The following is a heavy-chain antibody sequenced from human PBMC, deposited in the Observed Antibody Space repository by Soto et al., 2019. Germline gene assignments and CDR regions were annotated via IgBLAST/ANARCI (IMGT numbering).Heavy chain of an antibody. D-gene: IGHD3-9*01. CDR2: IYYSGST. CDR1: GGSISSGDYY. V-gene: IGHV4-30-4*02. Sequence: SETLSLTCTVSGGSISSGDYYWSWIRQPPGKGLEWIGYIYYSGSTYYNPSLKSRVTISVDTSKNQFSLRLSSVTAADTAVYYCARVRDKYDSLTGYYAVGPRYFDYWGQGTLVTVSS. CDR3: ARVRDKYDSLTGYYAVGPRYFDY. J-gene: IGHJ4*02.